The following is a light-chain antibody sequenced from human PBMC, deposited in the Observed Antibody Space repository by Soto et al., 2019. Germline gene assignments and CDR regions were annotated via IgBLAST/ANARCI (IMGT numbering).Light chain of an antibody. Sequence: QSVLTQPASVSGSPGQSITISCTGTSSDIGGFNYVSWYQQHPGKAPKLMIYDVRNRPSGVSSRFSGSNSGNTASLTISGLQAEDEADYYCTSYTSSDTHVFGGGTKLTVL. CDR1: SSDIGGFNY. J-gene: IGLJ3*02. CDR3: TSYTSSDTHV. V-gene: IGLV2-14*03. CDR2: DVR.